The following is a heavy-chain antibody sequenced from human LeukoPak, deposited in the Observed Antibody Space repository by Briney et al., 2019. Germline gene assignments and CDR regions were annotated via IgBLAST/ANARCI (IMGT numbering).Heavy chain of an antibody. D-gene: IGHD6-13*01. Sequence: PGGSLRLSCAASGFTFDDYGMSWVRQAPGKGLEWVSTINWEGDSTDYADSVKGRFTISRDNARNSLYLHLSSLTVEDTAFYYCAKLDIAAAGEWGQGTLVTVSS. V-gene: IGHV3-20*04. CDR1: GFTFDDYG. J-gene: IGHJ4*02. CDR3: AKLDIAAAGE. CDR2: INWEGDST.